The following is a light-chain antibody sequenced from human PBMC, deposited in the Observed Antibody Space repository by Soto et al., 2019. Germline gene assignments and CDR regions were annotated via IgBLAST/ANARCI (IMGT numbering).Light chain of an antibody. J-gene: IGKJ3*01. CDR1: QSVSSNY. Sequence: EIVLTQSPGTLSLSPGERATLSCRASQSVSSNYLAWYQHKPGQAPRLLIYGASSRATGIPDRFSGSGSGTDFTLSISRLEPEDFAVYYCQQYHSSITFGPGTQVDIK. V-gene: IGKV3-20*01. CDR2: GAS. CDR3: QQYHSSIT.